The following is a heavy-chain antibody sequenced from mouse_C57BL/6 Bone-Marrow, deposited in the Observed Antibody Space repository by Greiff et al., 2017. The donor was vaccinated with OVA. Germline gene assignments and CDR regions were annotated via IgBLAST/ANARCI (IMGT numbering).Heavy chain of an antibody. V-gene: IGHV1-15*01. CDR2: IDPETGGT. J-gene: IGHJ3*01. D-gene: IGHD2-1*01. CDR3: TMDGIWYYACFAY. Sequence: QVQLQQSGAELVRPGASVTLSCKASGYTFTDYEMNWVKQTPVHGLEWIGAIDPETGGTAYNQKFKVKAILTADKSSSTAYMELRSLTSEDSAVYYCTMDGIWYYACFAYWGQGTLVTVSA. CDR1: GYTFTDYE.